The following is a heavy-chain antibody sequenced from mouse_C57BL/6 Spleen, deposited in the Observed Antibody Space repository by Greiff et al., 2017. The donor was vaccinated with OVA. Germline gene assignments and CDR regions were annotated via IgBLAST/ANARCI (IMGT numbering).Heavy chain of an antibody. CDR1: GYSFTDYN. Sequence: VQLQQSGPELVKPGASVKISCKASGYSFTDYNMNWVKQSNGQSLEWIGVINPNYGTTSYNQKFKGKATLTVDQSSSTAYMPLNSLTSEDSAVYYGARAWYSNYGVYYFDYWGQGTTLTVSS. J-gene: IGHJ2*01. V-gene: IGHV1-39*01. D-gene: IGHD2-5*01. CDR2: INPNYGTT. CDR3: ARAWYSNYGVYYFDY.